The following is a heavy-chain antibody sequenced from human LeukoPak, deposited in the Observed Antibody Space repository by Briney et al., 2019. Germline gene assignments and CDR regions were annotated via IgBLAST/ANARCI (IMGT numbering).Heavy chain of an antibody. Sequence: GGSLRLSCAASGFTVSTNYMTWVRQAPGKGLEWVSTIYSDGRTFYADSVKDRFTISRDNSKNTLSLQMNSLRAEDTAVYYCATGTTVTTAFDYWGQGTLVTVSS. CDR3: ATGTTVTTAFDY. D-gene: IGHD4-17*01. CDR2: IYSDGRT. CDR1: GFTVSTNY. V-gene: IGHV3-66*01. J-gene: IGHJ4*02.